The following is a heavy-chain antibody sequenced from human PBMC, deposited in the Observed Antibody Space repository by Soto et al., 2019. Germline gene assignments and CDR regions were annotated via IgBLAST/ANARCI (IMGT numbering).Heavy chain of an antibody. V-gene: IGHV4-59*08. D-gene: IGHD2-15*01. CDR1: GASVSHGY. CDR2: MYFGGSF. CDR3: ARLPGYCSGDSCRIDY. Sequence: SETLSLTCNVSGASVSHGYWSWIRQPPGKGLEWIGFMYFGGSFNYNPSLKSRVTISVDTSKNQFSLKLSSVTAADTALYFCARLPGYCSGDSCRIDYWGQGTLVTVSS. J-gene: IGHJ4*02.